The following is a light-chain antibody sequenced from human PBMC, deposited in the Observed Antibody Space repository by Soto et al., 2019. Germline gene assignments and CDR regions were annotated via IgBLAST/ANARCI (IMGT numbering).Light chain of an antibody. J-gene: IGLJ2*01. CDR3: CSYAGSSTVVL. CDR1: SSDVVSYNL. Sequence: QSALTQPRSVSGSPGQSITISCTGTSSDVVSYNLVSWYQQHPGKAPKLIIYEGDKRPSGLSNRFSGSKSGNTASLTISGLQAEDEADYYCCSYAGSSTVVLFGGGTKVTVL. CDR2: EGD. V-gene: IGLV2-23*01.